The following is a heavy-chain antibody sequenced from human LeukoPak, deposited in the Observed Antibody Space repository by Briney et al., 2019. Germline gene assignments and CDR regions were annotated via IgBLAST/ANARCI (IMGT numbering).Heavy chain of an antibody. CDR1: GFTFSSYA. V-gene: IGHV3-15*01. D-gene: IGHD3-22*01. J-gene: IGHJ4*02. Sequence: GGSLRLSCAASGFTFSSYAMSWVRQAPGKGLEWVGRIKSKTDGGTTDYAAPVKGRFTISRDDSKNTLYLQMNSLKTEDTAVYYCTTDDYYDSSGYYTDNFYYWGQGTLVTVSS. CDR3: TTDDYYDSSGYYTDNFYY. CDR2: IKSKTDGGTT.